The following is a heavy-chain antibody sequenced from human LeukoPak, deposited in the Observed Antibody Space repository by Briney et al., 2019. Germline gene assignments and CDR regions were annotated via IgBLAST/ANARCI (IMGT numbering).Heavy chain of an antibody. V-gene: IGHV3-74*01. CDR1: GFTFSRFS. Sequence: GGSLGLSCAASGFTFSRFSMHWVREAPGRGLVWVSRISSDGISTNYADSVKGRFTISRDNSKNTLYLQMNSLRAEDTAVYYCVQSGGMDVWGQGTTVTVSS. CDR2: ISSDGIST. CDR3: VQSGGMDV. J-gene: IGHJ6*02.